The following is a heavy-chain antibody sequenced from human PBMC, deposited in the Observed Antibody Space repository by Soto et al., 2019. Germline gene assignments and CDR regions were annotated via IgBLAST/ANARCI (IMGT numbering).Heavy chain of an antibody. V-gene: IGHV1-3*01. J-gene: IGHJ6*02. Sequence: ASVQVSCKASGYTFTSYAMHWVRQAPGQRLEWMGWINAGNGNTKYSQKFRGRVTITRDTSASTAYMELSSLRSEDTAVYYCAREGVAPYYYYGMDVWGQGTTVTVSS. CDR2: INAGNGNT. CDR1: GYTFTSYA. D-gene: IGHD5-12*01. CDR3: AREGVAPYYYYGMDV.